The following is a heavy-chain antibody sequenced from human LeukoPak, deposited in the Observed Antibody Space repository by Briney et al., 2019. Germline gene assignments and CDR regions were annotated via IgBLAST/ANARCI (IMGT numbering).Heavy chain of an antibody. CDR2: IKQDGSEK. V-gene: IGHV3-7*01. CDR1: GFTFSSYA. Sequence: GGSLRLSCAASGFTFSSYAMSWVRQAPGKGLEWVANIKQDGSEKYYVDSVKGRFTISRDNAKNSLYLQMNSLRAEDTAVYYCARASTYSSSWGVWGQGTLVTVSS. CDR3: ARASTYSSSWGV. J-gene: IGHJ4*02. D-gene: IGHD6-13*01.